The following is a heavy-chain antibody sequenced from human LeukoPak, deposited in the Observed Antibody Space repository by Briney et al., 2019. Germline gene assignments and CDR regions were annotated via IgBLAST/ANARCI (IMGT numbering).Heavy chain of an antibody. CDR1: GFTFSTFW. CDR2: IKQDGSEK. CDR3: ARSSGWIIDF. J-gene: IGHJ4*02. D-gene: IGHD6-19*01. V-gene: IGHV3-7*01. Sequence: GGSLRLSCAASGFTFSTFWVNWVRQTPGKGLEWVANIKQDGSEKYYVDSVKGRFTISRDNAKNSLYLQMNSLRDEDTAVYYCARSSGWIIDFWGQGTLDTVSS.